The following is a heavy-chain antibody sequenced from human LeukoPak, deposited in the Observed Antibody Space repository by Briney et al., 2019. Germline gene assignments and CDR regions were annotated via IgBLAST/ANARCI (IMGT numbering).Heavy chain of an antibody. J-gene: IGHJ4*02. CDR1: GFTFSSYW. Sequence: TGGSLRLSCAASGFTFSSYWMSWVRQAPGKGLEWVANIKQDGSEKYYVDSVKGRFTMSRDNAKNSLYLQMNSLRAEDTAVYYCARDWNNNIRRPPDYWGQGTLVTVSS. CDR2: IKQDGSEK. V-gene: IGHV3-7*01. CDR3: ARDWNNNIRRPPDY. D-gene: IGHD1-1*01.